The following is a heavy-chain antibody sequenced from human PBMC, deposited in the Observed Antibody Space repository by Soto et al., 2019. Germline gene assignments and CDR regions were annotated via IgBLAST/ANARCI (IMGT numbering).Heavy chain of an antibody. D-gene: IGHD5-18*01. CDR3: VKERYAQLWLEDYGMDV. CDR2: ISHDGTDI. CDR1: GFTFSSYG. J-gene: IGHJ6*02. V-gene: IGHV3-30*18. Sequence: QVQLVESGGGVVQPGRSLRLSCAASGFTFSSYGIHWVRQAPGKGLEWVALISHDGTDIYYADSVKGRFTISRDNFKNTLYLQMSSLRPEDTAVYYCVKERYAQLWLEDYGMDVWGQGTTVTV.